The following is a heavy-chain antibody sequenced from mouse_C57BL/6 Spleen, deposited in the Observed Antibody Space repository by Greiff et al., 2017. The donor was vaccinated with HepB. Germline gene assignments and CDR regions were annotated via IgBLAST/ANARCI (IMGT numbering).Heavy chain of an antibody. Sequence: EVQLVESGPGLVKPSQSLSLTCSVTGYSITSGYYWNWIRQFPGNKLEWMGYISYDGSNNYNPSLKNRISITRDTSKNQFFLKLNSVTTEDTATYYCARDGYYGSSSFAYWGQGTLVTVSA. CDR3: ARDGYYGSSSFAY. CDR1: GYSITSGYY. D-gene: IGHD1-1*01. J-gene: IGHJ3*01. V-gene: IGHV3-6*01. CDR2: ISYDGSN.